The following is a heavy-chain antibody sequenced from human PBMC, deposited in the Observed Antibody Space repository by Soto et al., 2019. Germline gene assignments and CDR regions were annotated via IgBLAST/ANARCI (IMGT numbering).Heavy chain of an antibody. CDR3: ARGKDYYDSSGYYPIRFDP. CDR2: IYYSGST. J-gene: IGHJ5*02. V-gene: IGHV4-30-4*01. D-gene: IGHD3-22*01. CDR1: GGSISSGDYY. Sequence: PSETLSLTCTVSGGSISSGDYYWSWIRQPPGKGLEWIGYIYYSGSTYYNPSLKSRVTISVDTSKNQFSLKLSSVTAADTAVYYCARGKDYYDSSGYYPIRFDPWGQGTLVTVSS.